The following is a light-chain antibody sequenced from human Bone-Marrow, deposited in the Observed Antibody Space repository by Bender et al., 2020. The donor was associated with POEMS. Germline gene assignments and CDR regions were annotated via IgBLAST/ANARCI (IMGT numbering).Light chain of an antibody. CDR1: ALPKQY. V-gene: IGLV3-1*01. CDR3: QAWDSSTGV. Sequence: SYELTQPPSVSVSPGQTARITCSGDALPKQYAFWYQQKPGQSPVMVIYQDDKRPSGIPERFSGSNSGNTATLTISETQAMDEADYYCQAWDSSTGVFGTGTKVTVL. J-gene: IGLJ1*01. CDR2: QDD.